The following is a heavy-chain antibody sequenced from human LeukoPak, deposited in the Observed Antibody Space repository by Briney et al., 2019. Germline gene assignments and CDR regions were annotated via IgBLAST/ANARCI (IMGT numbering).Heavy chain of an antibody. J-gene: IGHJ5*02. CDR1: DGSFRGYY. CDR2: INHSGST. D-gene: IGHD3-3*01. Sequence: SETLSLTCAVYDGSFRGYYWSWIRQPPGKGLEWIGEINHSGSTNYNPSLKSRVTISVDTSKNQFSLNLSSVTAADTAVYYCARGPLRSGYYRPNWFDPWGQGTLVTVSS. V-gene: IGHV4-34*01. CDR3: ARGPLRSGYYRPNWFDP.